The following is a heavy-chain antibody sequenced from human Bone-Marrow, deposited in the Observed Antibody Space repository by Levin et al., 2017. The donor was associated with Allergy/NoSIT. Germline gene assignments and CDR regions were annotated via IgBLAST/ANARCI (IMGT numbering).Heavy chain of an antibody. CDR2: INPSGGST. Sequence: GESLKISCKASGYTFTSYYMHWVRQAPGQGLEWMGIINPSGGSTSYAQKFQGRVTMTRDTSTSTVYMELSSLRSEDTAVYYCAREALYYDFWSGYSLGGGAALYGMDVWGQGTTVTVSS. CDR1: GYTFTSYY. J-gene: IGHJ6*02. D-gene: IGHD3-3*01. V-gene: IGHV1-46*01. CDR3: AREALYYDFWSGYSLGGGAALYGMDV.